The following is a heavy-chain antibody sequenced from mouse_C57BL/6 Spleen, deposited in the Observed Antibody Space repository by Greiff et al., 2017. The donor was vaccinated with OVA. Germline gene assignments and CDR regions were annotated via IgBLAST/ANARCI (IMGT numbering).Heavy chain of an antibody. Sequence: QVQLQQSGPGLVAPSQSLSITCTVSGFSLTSYGVDWVRQPPGKGLEWMGVICGGGSTNYNSALMSRLSISTDNSKSQVFLIMNSLQTDDTAMYYCAKHRYDGYYGGAMDYWGQGTSVTVSS. CDR1: GFSLTSYG. V-gene: IGHV2-9*01. CDR3: AKHRYDGYYGGAMDY. D-gene: IGHD2-3*01. J-gene: IGHJ4*01. CDR2: ICGGGST.